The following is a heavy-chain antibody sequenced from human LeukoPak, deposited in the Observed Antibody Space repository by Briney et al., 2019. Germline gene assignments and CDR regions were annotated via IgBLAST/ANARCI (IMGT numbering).Heavy chain of an antibody. CDR1: GYTFSTCD. CDR3: ARVLGSISH. Sequence: GASVKVSCKASGYTFSTCDINWVRQATGQGLEWMGWMNPNSGNTGFAHKFQGRVTMTRDTSISTAYMELSSLRSEDTAVYYCARVLGSISHWGQGALVTVSS. D-gene: IGHD1-1*01. CDR2: MNPNSGNT. V-gene: IGHV1-8*01. J-gene: IGHJ4*02.